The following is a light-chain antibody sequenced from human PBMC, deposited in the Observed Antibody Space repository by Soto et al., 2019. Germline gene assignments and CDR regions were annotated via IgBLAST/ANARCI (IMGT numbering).Light chain of an antibody. V-gene: IGKV3-11*01. CDR2: DAS. Sequence: EVVLTQSPATLSMSPGEGATLSCRASQSVRRNLAWYQQKPGQAPRLPIYDASNRATGIPARFSGSGSGTDFTLTISSLEPEDFAVYYCQQYSDWPITFGQGTRLEIK. CDR1: QSVRRN. CDR3: QQYSDWPIT. J-gene: IGKJ5*01.